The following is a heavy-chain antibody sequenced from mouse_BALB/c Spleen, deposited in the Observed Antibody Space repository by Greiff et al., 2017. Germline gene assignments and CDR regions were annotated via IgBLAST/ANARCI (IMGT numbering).Heavy chain of an antibody. CDR3: ARGEFAY. V-gene: IGHV5-6-5*01. J-gene: IGHJ3*01. CDR1: GFTFSSYA. Sequence: EVQGVESGGGLVKPGGSLKLSCAASGFTFSSYAMSWVRQTPEKRLEWVASISSGGSTYYPDSVKGRFTISRDNARNILYLQMSSLRSEDTAMYYCARGEFAYWGQGTLVTVSA. CDR2: ISSGGST.